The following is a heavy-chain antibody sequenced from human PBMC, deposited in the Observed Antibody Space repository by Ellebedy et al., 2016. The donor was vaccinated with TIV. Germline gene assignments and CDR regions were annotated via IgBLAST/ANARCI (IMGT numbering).Heavy chain of an antibody. Sequence: ASVKVSXKASGYTFVSKGLNWVRQAPGQGVEWMGWISVYNGDTKYAQKLQGRVTMTTDTSTSTAYMEVRSLRSDDTAVYYCARDSGDFWSGGPDSNAMDVWGQGTTVTVSS. CDR2: ISVYNGDT. V-gene: IGHV1-18*01. CDR3: ARDSGDFWSGGPDSNAMDV. D-gene: IGHD3-3*01. CDR1: GYTFVSKG. J-gene: IGHJ6*02.